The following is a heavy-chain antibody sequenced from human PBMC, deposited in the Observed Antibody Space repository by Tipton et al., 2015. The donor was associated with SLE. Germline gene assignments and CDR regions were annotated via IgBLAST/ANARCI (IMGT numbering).Heavy chain of an antibody. Sequence: QSGPEVKKPGSSVKVSCKASGGTFSSYAISWVRQAPGQGLEWMGGIIPIFGTANYAQKFQGRVTITTDESTSTAYMELSSLRSEDTAVYYCARGVGYCSSTSCYVDAFDIWGQGQWSPSLQ. CDR1: GGTFSSYA. V-gene: IGHV1-69*05. D-gene: IGHD2-2*01. CDR2: IIPIFGTA. J-gene: IGHJ3*02. CDR3: ARGVGYCSSTSCYVDAFDI.